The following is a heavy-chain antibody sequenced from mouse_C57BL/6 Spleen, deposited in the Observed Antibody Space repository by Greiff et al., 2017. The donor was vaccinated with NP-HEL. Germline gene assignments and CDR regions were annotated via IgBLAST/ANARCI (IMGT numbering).Heavy chain of an antibody. CDR3: AGNYCDSIAY. CDR2: IDPANGNT. CDR1: GFTIKNTY. D-gene: IGHD1-1*01. Sequence: VQLQQSVAELVRPGASVKLSCTASGFTIKNTYMHWVKQRPEQGLEWIGRIDPANGNTKYAPKFQGKATITADTSSNTAYLQLSSLTSEDTAIYYCAGNYCDSIAYWGQGTLVTVSA. V-gene: IGHV14-3*01. J-gene: IGHJ3*01.